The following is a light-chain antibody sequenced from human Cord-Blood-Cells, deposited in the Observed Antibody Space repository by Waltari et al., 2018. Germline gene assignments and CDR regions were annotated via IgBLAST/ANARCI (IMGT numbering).Light chain of an antibody. CDR2: DVR. CDR3: SSYTSSSTLV. Sequence: QSALTQPASVSGSPGQSVNISCTGTSSDVGGYNYVSLSQQHPDQAPKLLIYDVRNPPSGVSNRFSGSKSGNTASLTISGLQAEDEADYYGSSYTSSSTLVFGGGTKLTVL. CDR1: SSDVGGYNY. J-gene: IGLJ2*01. V-gene: IGLV2-14*01.